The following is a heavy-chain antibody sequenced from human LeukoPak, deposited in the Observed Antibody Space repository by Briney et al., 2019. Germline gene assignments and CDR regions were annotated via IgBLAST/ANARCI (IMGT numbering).Heavy chain of an antibody. CDR1: GGSISSYY. CDR3: ARHIVGAKDAFDI. V-gene: IGHV4-59*08. CDR2: IYYSGST. J-gene: IGHJ3*02. Sequence: SETLSLTCTVSGGSISSYYWSWIRQPPGKGLEWIGYIYYSGSTNYNPSLKSRVTISVDTSKNQFSLKLSSVTAADTAVYYCARHIVGAKDAFDIWGQGTMVTVSS. D-gene: IGHD1-26*01.